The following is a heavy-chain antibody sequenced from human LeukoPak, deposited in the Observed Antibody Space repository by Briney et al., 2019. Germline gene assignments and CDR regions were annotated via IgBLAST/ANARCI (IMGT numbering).Heavy chain of an antibody. Sequence: PSQTLSLTCTVSGGSISSGSYYWSWIRQPAGKGLEWIGRIYTSGSTDYNPSLKSRVTISVDTSKNQFSLKLNSVTAADTAVYYCASIVSRSNWFDPWGQGTLVTVSS. CDR3: ASIVSRSNWFDP. J-gene: IGHJ5*02. V-gene: IGHV4-61*02. CDR2: IYTSGST. D-gene: IGHD5/OR15-5a*01. CDR1: GGSISSGSYY.